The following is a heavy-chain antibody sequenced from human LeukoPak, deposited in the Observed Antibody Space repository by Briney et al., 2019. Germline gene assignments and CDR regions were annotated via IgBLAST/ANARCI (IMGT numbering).Heavy chain of an antibody. V-gene: IGHV1-69*04. D-gene: IGHD6-13*01. Sequence: ASVKVSCKASGDTFSSYAISWVRQAPGQGLEWMGRIIPILGIANYAQKFQGRVTITADKSTSTAYMELSSLRSEDTAVYYCARDSIAAAGTYYYYYGMDVWGQGTTVTVSS. CDR1: GDTFSSYA. CDR2: IIPILGIA. CDR3: ARDSIAAAGTYYYYYGMDV. J-gene: IGHJ6*02.